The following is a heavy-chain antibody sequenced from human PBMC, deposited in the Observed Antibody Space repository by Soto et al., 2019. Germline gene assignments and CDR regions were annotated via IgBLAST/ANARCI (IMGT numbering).Heavy chain of an antibody. CDR2: ISYDGSNK. V-gene: IGHV3-30*18. CDR1: GFTFSSYG. CDR3: AKVGVAAPFDY. Sequence: QVQLVESGGGVVQPGRSLRLSCAAYGFTFSSYGIHWVRQAPGKGLEWVAVISYDGSNKYYADSVKGRFTISRDNSKNTLYLQINSLRVEDTAVYYCAKVGVAAPFDYWGQGTLVTVSS. D-gene: IGHD6-13*01. J-gene: IGHJ4*02.